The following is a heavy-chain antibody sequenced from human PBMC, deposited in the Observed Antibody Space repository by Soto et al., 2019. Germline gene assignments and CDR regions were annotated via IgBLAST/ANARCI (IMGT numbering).Heavy chain of an antibody. J-gene: IGHJ6*03. CDR2: INHSGST. V-gene: IGHV4-34*01. CDR3: ARAPRAYYYYMDV. Sequence: SLIRQPPGKGLEWIGEINHSGSTNYNPSLKSRVTISVDTSKNQFSLKLSSVTAADTAVYYCARAPRAYYYYMDVWGKGTTVTVSS.